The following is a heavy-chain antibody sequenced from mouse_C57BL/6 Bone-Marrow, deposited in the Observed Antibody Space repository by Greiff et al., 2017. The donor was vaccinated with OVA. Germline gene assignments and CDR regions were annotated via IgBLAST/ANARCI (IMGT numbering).Heavy chain of an antibody. CDR1: GFTFSSYG. D-gene: IGHD1-1*01. V-gene: IGHV5-6*01. CDR3: ARPSVVPFAY. J-gene: IGHJ3*01. CDR2: ISSGGSYT. Sequence: EVKLVESGGDLVKPGGSLKLSCAASGFTFSSYGMYWVRQTPDKRLEWVATISSGGSYTYYPASVKGRFTISRDNAKNTLYLQMSSLKSEDTAMYYCARPSVVPFAYWGQGTLVTVSA.